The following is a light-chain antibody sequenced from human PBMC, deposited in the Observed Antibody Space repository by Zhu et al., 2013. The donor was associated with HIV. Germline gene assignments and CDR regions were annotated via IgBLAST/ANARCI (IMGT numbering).Light chain of an antibody. CDR3: ATWDVSLRAGV. J-gene: IGLJ2*01. Sequence: QSVLTQPPSVSAAPGQRVTISCSGGSSNIGSNYVSWYQQVPGTAPKLLIYDNRQRPSGIPDRFSGSKSGTSATLDITGLQSGDEADYYCATWDVSLRAGVFGGGTKLAVL. CDR1: SSNIGSNY. CDR2: DNR. V-gene: IGLV1-51*01.